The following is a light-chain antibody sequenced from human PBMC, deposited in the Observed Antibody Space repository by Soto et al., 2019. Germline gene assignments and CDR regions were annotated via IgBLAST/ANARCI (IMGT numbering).Light chain of an antibody. Sequence: EIVLTQSPGTLSLSPGERASLSCRASQSVSGNYLGWYQQKPGQAPRLLIYGASSRATGIPDRISGSGSGTDFTLTISRLELEFSAVYYFQQYGSSSTVGPGPKGKI. CDR3: QQYGSSST. CDR1: QSVSGNY. V-gene: IGKV3-20*01. CDR2: GAS. J-gene: IGKJ3*01.